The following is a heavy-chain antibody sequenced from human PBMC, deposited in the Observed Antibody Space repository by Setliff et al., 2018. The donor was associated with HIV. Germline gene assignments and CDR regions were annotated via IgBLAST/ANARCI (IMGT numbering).Heavy chain of an antibody. Sequence: SETLSFTCAVSGDSMSSGDYSWNWIRQSPGKGLEWIGYIYPSGRTYYNPSLKNRVTMSIDRSKKQFSLNLSSVTAADTALYFCVREGAGSGSYYLDFWGQGILVTVSS. CDR1: GDSMSSGDYS. CDR2: IYPSGRT. J-gene: IGHJ4*02. D-gene: IGHD3-10*01. V-gene: IGHV4-30-2*06. CDR3: VREGAGSGSYYLDF.